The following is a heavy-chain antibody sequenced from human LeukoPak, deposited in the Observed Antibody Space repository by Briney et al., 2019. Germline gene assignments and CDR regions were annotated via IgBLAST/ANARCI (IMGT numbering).Heavy chain of an antibody. J-gene: IGHJ5*02. V-gene: IGHV4-34*01. CDR3: ASGAFLGYCSSTSCPGWFDP. D-gene: IGHD2-2*01. CDR2: INHSGST. Sequence: SETLSLTCAVYGGSFSGYYWSWIRQPPGKGLEWIGEINHSGSTNYNPSLKRRVTISVDTSKNQFSLKLSSVTAADTAVYYCASGAFLGYCSSTSCPGWFDPWGQGTLVTVSS. CDR1: GGSFSGYY.